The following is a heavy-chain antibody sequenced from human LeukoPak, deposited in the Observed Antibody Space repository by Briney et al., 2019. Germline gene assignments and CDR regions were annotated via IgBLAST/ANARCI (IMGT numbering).Heavy chain of an antibody. CDR3: ARFRRRGYSYVSDAFDI. Sequence: GASVKVSCKASGYTFTGYYMHWVRQAPGQGLEWMGWINPNSGGTNYAQKFQGRVTMTRDTSISTAYMELSRLRSDDTAVYYCARFRRRGYSYVSDAFDIWGQGTMVTVSS. D-gene: IGHD5-18*01. J-gene: IGHJ3*02. CDR1: GYTFTGYY. V-gene: IGHV1-2*02. CDR2: INPNSGGT.